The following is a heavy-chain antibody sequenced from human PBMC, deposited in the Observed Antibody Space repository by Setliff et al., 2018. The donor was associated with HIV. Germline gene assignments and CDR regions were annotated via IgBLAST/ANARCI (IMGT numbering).Heavy chain of an antibody. CDR1: GGSSSGYY. J-gene: IGHJ4*02. CDR3: ARSRLTWEIDF. Sequence: PSETLSLTCAVYGGSSSGYYWNWIRQAPRKGLEWIGEIDHTGRINYNPSLKSRVTMSVDTSKNQFSLKLESVTAADRGVYYCARSRLTWEIDFWGQGKLVTVSS. D-gene: IGHD1-26*01. V-gene: IGHV4-34*01. CDR2: IDHTGRI.